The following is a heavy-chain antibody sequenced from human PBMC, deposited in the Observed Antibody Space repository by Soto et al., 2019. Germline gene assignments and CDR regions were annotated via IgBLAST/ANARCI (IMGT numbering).Heavy chain of an antibody. Sequence: VQLLESGGGLVQPGGSLRLSCAASGFSLSSRAMSWVRQAPGKGLEYIGSISFSVNTYYDPSLKSRVDISIDTSKNQFSLNLASVTAADTAVYYCATSSVSRLLKHWYFDVWGRGTLVTVSS. CDR3: ATSSVSRLLKHWYFDV. J-gene: IGHJ2*01. CDR2: ISFSVNT. D-gene: IGHD2-8*01. V-gene: IGHV4-38-2*01. CDR1: GFSLSSRA.